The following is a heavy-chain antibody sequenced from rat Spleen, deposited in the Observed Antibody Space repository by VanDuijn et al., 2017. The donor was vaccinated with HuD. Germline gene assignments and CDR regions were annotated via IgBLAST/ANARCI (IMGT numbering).Heavy chain of an antibody. V-gene: IGHV5-17*01. Sequence: EVQLVESGGGLVQPGRSLKFSCAASGFTFSLYAMAWVRQAPKKGLEWVATISYDGSRTYYRDSVKGRFTISRDNAKSTLYLQMDSLRSEDTATYYCARQDTSGYSNWFAYWGQGTLVTVSS. CDR3: ARQDTSGYSNWFAY. D-gene: IGHD4-3*01. CDR2: ISYDGSRT. CDR1: GFTFSLYA. J-gene: IGHJ3*01.